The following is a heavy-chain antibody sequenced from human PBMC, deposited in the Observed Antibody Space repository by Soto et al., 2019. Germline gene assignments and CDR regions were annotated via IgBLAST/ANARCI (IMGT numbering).Heavy chain of an antibody. CDR1: GCSFAGYW. Sequence: GESLKISGKGSGCSFAGYWITWVRQNPGKGLDWMGRIDPSDSQTYYSPSFRGHVTISVTKSITTVFLQWSSLRASDTAMYYCARQIYDSDTGPNFQYYFDSWGQGTPVTVAS. CDR3: ARQIYDSDTGPNFQYYFDS. CDR2: IDPSDSQT. D-gene: IGHD3-22*01. J-gene: IGHJ4*02. V-gene: IGHV5-10-1*01.